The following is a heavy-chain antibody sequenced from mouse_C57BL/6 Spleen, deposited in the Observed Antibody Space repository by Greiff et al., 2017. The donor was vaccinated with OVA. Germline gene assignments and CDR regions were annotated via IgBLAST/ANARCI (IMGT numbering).Heavy chain of an antibody. V-gene: IGHV1-69*01. Sequence: QVQLQQPGAELVMPGASVKLSCKASGYTFTSYWMHWVKQRPGQGLEWIGEIDPSDSYTNYNQKFKGKSTLTVDKSSSTAYMQLSRLTSEDSAVYYCAREGHWGQGTTLTVSS. CDR1: GYTFTSYW. CDR2: IDPSDSYT. J-gene: IGHJ2*01. CDR3: AREGH.